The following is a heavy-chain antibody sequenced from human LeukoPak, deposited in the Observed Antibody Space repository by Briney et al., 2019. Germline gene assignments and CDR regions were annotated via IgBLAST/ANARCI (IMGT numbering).Heavy chain of an antibody. V-gene: IGHV3-23*01. D-gene: IGHD2-2*01. CDR2: ISGSGGST. Sequence: LAGVSLRLPCAPSGFTFSSYSMNGVRQAPGKGRECVSAISGSGGSTYYADSVKGRFTISRDNSKNTLYLQMNSLRAEDTAVYYCAKARGGRYQLGYFDYWGQGTLVTVSS. CDR1: GFTFSSYS. CDR3: AKARGGRYQLGYFDY. J-gene: IGHJ4*02.